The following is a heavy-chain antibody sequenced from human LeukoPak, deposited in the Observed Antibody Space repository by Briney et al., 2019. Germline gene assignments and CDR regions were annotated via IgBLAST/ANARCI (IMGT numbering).Heavy chain of an antibody. CDR1: GGPFSGYY. J-gene: IGHJ4*02. CDR2: INHSGST. Sequence: PSETLSLTCAVYGGPFSGYYWSWIRQPPGKGLEWIGEINHSGSTNYNPSLKSRVTISVDTSKNQFSLKLSSVTAADTAVYYCARGHIGAYDYVWGSYRRDYFDYWGQGTLVTVSS. V-gene: IGHV4-34*01. D-gene: IGHD3-16*02. CDR3: ARGHIGAYDYVWGSYRRDYFDY.